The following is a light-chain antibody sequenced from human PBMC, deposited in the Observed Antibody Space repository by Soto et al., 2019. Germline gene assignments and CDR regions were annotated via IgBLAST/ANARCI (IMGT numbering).Light chain of an antibody. CDR1: QSVRSSY. J-gene: IGKJ4*01. CDR3: QQYGSSPLT. CDR2: GAS. Sequence: EIVLTQSPGTLSLSPGERATLSCRASQSVRSSYLAWYQQKPGQAPRLLIYGASSRATGIPGRFSGSGSGSDFTHSSRRLEPEDVAVYYCQQYGSSPLTFGGGTKVEIK. V-gene: IGKV3-20*01.